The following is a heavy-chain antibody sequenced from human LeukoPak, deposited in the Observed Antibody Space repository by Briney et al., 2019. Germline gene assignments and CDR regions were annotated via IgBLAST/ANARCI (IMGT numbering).Heavy chain of an antibody. V-gene: IGHV4-34*01. CDR3: AREVGGRDY. D-gene: IGHD6-19*01. Sequence: PSETLSLTCAVYGGSFSGYYWSWIRQLPGRGLEWIGEINHSGSTNYNPSLKSRVTISVDTSKNQFSLKLSSVTAADTAVYYCAREVGGRDYWGQGTLVTVSS. J-gene: IGHJ4*02. CDR1: GGSFSGYY. CDR2: INHSGST.